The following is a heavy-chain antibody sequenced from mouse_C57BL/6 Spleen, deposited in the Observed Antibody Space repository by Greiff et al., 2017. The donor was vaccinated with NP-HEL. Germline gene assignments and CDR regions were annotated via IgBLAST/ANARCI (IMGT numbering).Heavy chain of an antibody. CDR1: GFSLTSYG. CDR2: IWSGGST. D-gene: IGHD2-1*01. Sequence: VQLQQSGPGLVQPSQSLSITCTVSGFSLTSYGVHWVRQSPGKGLEWLGVIWSGGSTDYNAAFISRLSISKDNSKSQVFFKMNSLQADDTAIYYCARSLYYGNYEAAYWGQGTLVTVSA. J-gene: IGHJ3*01. CDR3: ARSLYYGNYEAAY. V-gene: IGHV2-2*01.